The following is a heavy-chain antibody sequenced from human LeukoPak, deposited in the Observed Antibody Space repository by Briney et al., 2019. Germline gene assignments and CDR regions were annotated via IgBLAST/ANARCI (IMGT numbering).Heavy chain of an antibody. D-gene: IGHD5-18*01. CDR2: ISWNSGSI. CDR1: GFTFDDYA. J-gene: IGHJ6*02. V-gene: IGHV3-9*01. CDR3: AKDIGVDTATIYSYYYGMDV. Sequence: GGSLRLSCAASGFTFDDYAMHWVRQAPGKGLEWVSGISWNSGSIGYADSVKGRFTSSRDKAKNSMYLQMNSLRAEDTALYYCAKDIGVDTATIYSYYYGMDVWGQGTTVTVSS.